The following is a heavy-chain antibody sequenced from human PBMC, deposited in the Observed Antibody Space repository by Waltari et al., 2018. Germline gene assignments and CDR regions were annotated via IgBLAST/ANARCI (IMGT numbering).Heavy chain of an antibody. Sequence: QLQLQESGPGLVKPSETLSLTCTVSGGSISSSSYYWGWIRQPPGKGLEWIGRIYYSGSTYYNPSLKSRVTISVDTSKNQFSLKLSSVTAADTAVYYCARYNWNAPHFDYWGQGTLVTVSS. V-gene: IGHV4-39*01. CDR1: GGSISSSSYY. CDR2: IYYSGST. D-gene: IGHD1-1*01. CDR3: ARYNWNAPHFDY. J-gene: IGHJ4*02.